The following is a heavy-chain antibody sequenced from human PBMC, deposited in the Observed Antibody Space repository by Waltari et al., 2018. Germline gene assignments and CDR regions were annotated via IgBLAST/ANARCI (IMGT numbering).Heavy chain of an antibody. D-gene: IGHD5-12*01. CDR2: MNPNSGNT. Sequence: QVQLVQSGAEVKKPGASVKVSCKASGYTFTSYDINWVRQATGQGLEWMGWMNPNSGNTGYAQKFQGRVTITRNTSISTAYMELSSLRSEDTAVYYCARGSPWSGYDFVWVYYFDYWGQGTLVTVSS. CDR3: ARGSPWSGYDFVWVYYFDY. V-gene: IGHV1-8*03. J-gene: IGHJ4*02. CDR1: GYTFTSYD.